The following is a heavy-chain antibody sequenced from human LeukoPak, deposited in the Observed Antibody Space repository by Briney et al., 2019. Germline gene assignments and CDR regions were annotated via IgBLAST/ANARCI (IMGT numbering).Heavy chain of an antibody. CDR3: ARDPNGDYIGAFDM. Sequence: PGGSLRLSCAASGFTFSSYGMHWVRQAPGKGLEWVAFIRYDGSNKYYADSVKGRFSISRDNSKNTLYLQMNSLRAEDTAVYYCARDPNGDYIGAFDMWGQGTVVTVSS. V-gene: IGHV3-30*02. CDR1: GFTFSSYG. CDR2: IRYDGSNK. J-gene: IGHJ3*02. D-gene: IGHD4-17*01.